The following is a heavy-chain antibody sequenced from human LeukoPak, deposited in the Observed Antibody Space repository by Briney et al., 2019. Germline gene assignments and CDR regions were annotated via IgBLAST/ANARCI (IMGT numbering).Heavy chain of an antibody. D-gene: IGHD6-13*01. J-gene: IGHJ4*02. V-gene: IGHV3-74*01. Sequence: PGGSLRLSCAASGFTFSRYWMHWVRQAPGKGLVWVSRADYDGSDTSYADSARGRFTISRDNAKNTLYLQMNSLSAEDTAVYYCATLAAAGTNYWGQGTLVTVSS. CDR1: GFTFSRYW. CDR2: ADYDGSDT. CDR3: ATLAAAGTNY.